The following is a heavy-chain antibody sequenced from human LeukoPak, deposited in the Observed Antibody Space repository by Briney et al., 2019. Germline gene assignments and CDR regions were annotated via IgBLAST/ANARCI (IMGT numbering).Heavy chain of an antibody. V-gene: IGHV3-21*01. D-gene: IGHD7-27*01. CDR2: ISSSSSYI. CDR1: GFTFSSYS. CDR3: AKDRPLNWGYYFDY. Sequence: GGSLRLSCAASGFTFSSYSMNWVRQAPGKGLEWVSSISSSSSYIYYADSVKGRFTISRDNAKNPLYLQMNSLRAEDTAVYYCAKDRPLNWGYYFDYWGQGTLVTVSS. J-gene: IGHJ4*02.